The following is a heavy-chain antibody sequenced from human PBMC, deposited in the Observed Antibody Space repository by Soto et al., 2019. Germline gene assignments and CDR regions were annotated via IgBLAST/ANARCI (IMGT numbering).Heavy chain of an antibody. CDR1: GGSISSGGYY. CDR3: ARGRRIVVVPAAISPNPNWFDP. CDR2: IYYSGST. V-gene: IGHV4-31*03. Sequence: SETLSLTCTVSGGSISSGGYYWSWIRQHPGKGLEWIGYIYYSGSTYYNPSLKSRVTISVDTSKNQFSLKLSSVTAADTAVYYCARGRRIVVVPAAISPNPNWFDPWGQGTLVTVSS. J-gene: IGHJ5*02. D-gene: IGHD2-2*01.